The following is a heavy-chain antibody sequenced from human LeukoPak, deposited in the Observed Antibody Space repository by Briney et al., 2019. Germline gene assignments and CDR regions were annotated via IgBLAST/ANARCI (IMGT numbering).Heavy chain of an antibody. V-gene: IGHV4-39*07. CDR3: ARAPLARPDYYYYYMDV. CDR2: IYYSGST. J-gene: IGHJ6*03. D-gene: IGHD6-6*01. Sequence: SETLSLTCTVSGGSISSSSYYWGWIRQPPGKGLEWIGSIYYSGSTYYNPSLKSRVTISVDTSKNQFSLKLSSVTAADTAVYYCARAPLARPDYYYYYMDVWGKGTTVTVSS. CDR1: GGSISSSSYY.